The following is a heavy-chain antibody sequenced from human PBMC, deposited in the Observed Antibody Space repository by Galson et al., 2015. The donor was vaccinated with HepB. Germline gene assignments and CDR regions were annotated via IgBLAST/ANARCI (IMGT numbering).Heavy chain of an antibody. CDR1: GFTFSNYT. J-gene: IGHJ4*02. D-gene: IGHD3-22*01. CDR3: AKDSDSNGYYYVGPPTWDC. Sequence: SLRLSCAAYGFTFSNYTMSWVRQAPGKGLEWVSIVSGSGGSTYYADSVKGRFTISRDNSKNTLSLQMNSLRAEDTAVYFCAKDSDSNGYYYVGPPTWDCWGQGTLVTVSS. V-gene: IGHV3-23*01. CDR2: VSGSGGST.